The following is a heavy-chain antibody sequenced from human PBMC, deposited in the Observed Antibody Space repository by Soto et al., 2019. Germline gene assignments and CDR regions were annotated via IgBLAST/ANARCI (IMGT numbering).Heavy chain of an antibody. D-gene: IGHD5-12*01. V-gene: IGHV1-69*01. Sequence: QVHLVQSGSEVKKPGSSVKVSCQASGGIFSRYAFSWVRQAPGQGLEWMGGIIPIFGTTNYAQTFHARVIIAADESTSTVYMELSSMNPEDTAMYYCAKNKRAPELATSASYSCSGMDVWGPGTPVTVSS. CDR3: AKNKRAPELATSASYSCSGMDV. CDR1: GGIFSRYA. CDR2: IIPIFGTT. J-gene: IGHJ6*02.